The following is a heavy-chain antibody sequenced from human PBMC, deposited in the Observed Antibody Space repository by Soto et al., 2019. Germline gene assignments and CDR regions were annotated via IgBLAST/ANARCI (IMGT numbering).Heavy chain of an antibody. D-gene: IGHD6-6*01. CDR2: IYYSGST. V-gene: IGHV4-59*01. CDR3: ASSFAEYSSSSSLFDY. J-gene: IGHJ4*02. CDR1: GGSISSYY. Sequence: SETLSLTCTVSGGSISSYYWSWIRQPPGKGLEWIGYIYYSGSTNYNPSLKSRVTISVDTSKNQFSLKLSSVTAADTAVYYCASSFAEYSSSSSLFDYWGQGTLVTVSS.